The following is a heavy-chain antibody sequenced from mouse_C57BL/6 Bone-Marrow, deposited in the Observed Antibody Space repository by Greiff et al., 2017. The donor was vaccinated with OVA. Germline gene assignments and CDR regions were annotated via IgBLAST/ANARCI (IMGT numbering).Heavy chain of an antibody. D-gene: IGHD3-2*02. J-gene: IGHJ2*01. CDR2: IDPSDSET. CDR3: ARLWQLRLRYY. Sequence: VQLQQPGAELVRPGSSVKLSCKASGYTFTSYWMHRVKQRPIQGLEWIGNIDPSDSETHYNQKFKDKATLTVDKSSSTAYMQLSSLTSEDSAVYYCARLWQLRLRYYWGQGTTLTVSS. V-gene: IGHV1-52*01. CDR1: GYTFTSYW.